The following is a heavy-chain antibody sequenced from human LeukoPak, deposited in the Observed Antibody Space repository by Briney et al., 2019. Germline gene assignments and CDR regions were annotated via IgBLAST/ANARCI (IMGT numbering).Heavy chain of an antibody. D-gene: IGHD3-9*01. CDR3: ARDYYDILTGYYSYYYYYYMDV. CDR2: INPNSGGT. Sequence: GASVKVSCKASGYTFTGYYMHWVRQAPGQGPEWMGWINPNSGGTNYAQKFQGRVTMTRDTSISTAYMELSRLRSDDTAVYYCARDYYDILTGYYSYYYYYYMDVWGKGTTVTVSS. J-gene: IGHJ6*03. V-gene: IGHV1-2*02. CDR1: GYTFTGYY.